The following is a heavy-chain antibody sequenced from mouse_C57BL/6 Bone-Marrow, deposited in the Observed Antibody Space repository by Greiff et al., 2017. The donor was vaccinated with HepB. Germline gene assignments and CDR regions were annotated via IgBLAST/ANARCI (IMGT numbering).Heavy chain of an antibody. CDR3: ARQRTLTVS. J-gene: IGHJ3*01. CDR2: ISSGGSYT. CDR1: GFTFSSYG. Sequence: EVHLVESGGDLVKPGGSLKLSCAASGFTFSSYGMSWVRQTPDKRLEWVATISSGGSYTYYPDSVKGRFTISRDNAKNTLYLQMSSLKSEDTAMYYCARQRTLTVSGGQRTLVTVSA. V-gene: IGHV5-6*01.